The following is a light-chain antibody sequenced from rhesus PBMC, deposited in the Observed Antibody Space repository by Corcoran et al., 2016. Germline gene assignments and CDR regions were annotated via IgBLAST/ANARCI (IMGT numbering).Light chain of an antibody. CDR2: QVS. CDR1: QSLVYSDGKTY. J-gene: IGKJ4*01. V-gene: IGKV2S9*01. CDR3: MQGAHWPLT. Sequence: DVVMTQSPLSLPVTLGQPASISCRSSQSLVYSDGKTYLNWLQQKPGQPPRRLIYQVSNRDPGVPDRFSGSGAGTGFTLKISRVGAEDLGVYYCMQGAHWPLTVGGGTKVELK.